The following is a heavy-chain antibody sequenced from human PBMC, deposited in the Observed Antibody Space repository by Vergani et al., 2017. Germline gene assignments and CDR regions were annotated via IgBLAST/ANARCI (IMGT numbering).Heavy chain of an antibody. CDR1: GFTFSSYA. D-gene: IGHD4-17*01. Sequence: EVQLLESGGGLVQPGGSLRLSCAASGFTFSSYAMSWVRQAPGKGLEWVSAISGSGGSTYYADSVKGRFTISRDNSKNTLYLQMNSLRAEDTAVYYCAKSTVTGFGTIYYFDYWGQGTLVTVSS. V-gene: IGHV3-23*01. CDR3: AKSTVTGFGTIYYFDY. CDR2: ISGSGGST. J-gene: IGHJ4*02.